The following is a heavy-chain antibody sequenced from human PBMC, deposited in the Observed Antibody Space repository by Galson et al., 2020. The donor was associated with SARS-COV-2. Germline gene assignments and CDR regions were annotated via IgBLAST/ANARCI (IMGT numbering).Heavy chain of an antibody. CDR2: INPNSGGT. J-gene: IGHJ6*02. D-gene: IGHD6-25*01. CDR1: GYTFTGYY. V-gene: IGHV1-2*02. Sequence: GESLKISCKASGYTFTGYYMHWVRQAPGQGLEWMGWINPNSGGTNYAQKFQGRVTMTRDTSISTAYMELSRLRSDDTAVYYCARGSGRHNYYYYGMDVWGQGTTVTVSS. CDR3: ARGSGRHNYYYYGMDV.